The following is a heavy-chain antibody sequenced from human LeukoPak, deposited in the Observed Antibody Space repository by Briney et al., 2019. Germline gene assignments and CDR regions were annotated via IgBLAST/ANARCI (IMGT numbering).Heavy chain of an antibody. V-gene: IGHV3-20*04. CDR3: GRDVGP. J-gene: IGHJ5*02. Sequence: GGSLRLSCEASGFTLEDFGMSWVRQVPGKGLEWVAGINRNGDISGHADSVKGRFTISRDSSKNTMYLQMNSLRVEDTAMYYCGRDVGPWGQGTLVTVSS. CDR1: GFTLEDFG. CDR2: INRNGDIS.